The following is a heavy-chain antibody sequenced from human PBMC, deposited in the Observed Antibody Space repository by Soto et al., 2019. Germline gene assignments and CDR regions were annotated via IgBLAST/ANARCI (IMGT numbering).Heavy chain of an antibody. CDR2: INHSGST. CDR1: GGSFSGYY. V-gene: IGHV4-34*01. D-gene: IGHD6-13*01. J-gene: IGHJ4*02. Sequence: SETLSLTCAVYGGSFSGYYWSWIRQPPGKGLEWIGEINHSGSTNYNPSLKSRVTISVDTAKNQFSLKLSSVTAADTAVYYCARGWYDRSFDYWGQGTLVTVSS. CDR3: ARGWYDRSFDY.